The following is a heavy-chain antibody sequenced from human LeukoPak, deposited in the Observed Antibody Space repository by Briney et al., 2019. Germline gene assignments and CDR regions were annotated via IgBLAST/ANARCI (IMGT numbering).Heavy chain of an antibody. CDR3: TTFGYDFWNWIDY. D-gene: IGHD3-3*01. J-gene: IGHJ4*02. CDR2: IKSKTDGGTT. Sequence: GGSLRLSCAASGFTFSNAWMSWVRQAPGKGLEWVGRIKSKTDGGTTDYAAPVKGRFTISRDDSKNTLYLQMNSLKTEDTAVYYCTTFGYDFWNWIDYWGQGTLVTVSS. CDR1: GFTFSNAW. V-gene: IGHV3-15*01.